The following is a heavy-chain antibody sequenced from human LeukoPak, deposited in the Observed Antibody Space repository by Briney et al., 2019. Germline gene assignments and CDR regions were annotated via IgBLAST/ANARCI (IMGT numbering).Heavy chain of an antibody. D-gene: IGHD3-22*01. J-gene: IGHJ3*02. CDR2: IIPIFGTA. Sequence: SVKVSCKASGGTFSSFAISWVRQAPGQGLQWMGGIIPIFGTANYAQKFRGRVTITADKSTRTAYMELRSLKSDNTAVYYCASLKNYYDSSGYLVTDAFDIWGQGTMVTVSS. V-gene: IGHV1-69*06. CDR3: ASLKNYYDSSGYLVTDAFDI. CDR1: GGTFSSFA.